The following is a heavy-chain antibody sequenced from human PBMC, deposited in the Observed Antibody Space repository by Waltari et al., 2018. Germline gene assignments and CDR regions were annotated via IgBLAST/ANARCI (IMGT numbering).Heavy chain of an antibody. V-gene: IGHV4-34*01. J-gene: IGHJ6*03. Sequence: QVQLQQWGAGLSKPSETLSRTCAVYGGTFSNNYWSWIRQPPGKGMVWFGEIHPSGRTNYNPSLKSRVTISGDTSKNQFSLQLSSVTAADTALYYCASRGHSSYYYYYMDVWGKGTTVTVSS. D-gene: IGHD5-18*01. CDR1: GGTFSNNY. CDR2: IHPSGRT. CDR3: ASRGHSSYYYYYMDV.